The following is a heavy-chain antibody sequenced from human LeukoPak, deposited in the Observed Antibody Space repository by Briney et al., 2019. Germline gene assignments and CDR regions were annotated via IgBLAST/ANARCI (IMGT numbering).Heavy chain of an antibody. J-gene: IGHJ3*02. Sequence: SETLSLTCTVSGGSISSSYYYWGWIRQPPGKGLEWIGSIYYSGSTNYNPSLKSRVTISVDTSKNQFSLKLSSVTAADTAVYYCARFGDYYSAFDIWGQGTMVTVSS. CDR2: IYYSGST. CDR1: GGSISSSYYY. V-gene: IGHV4-39*07. CDR3: ARFGDYYSAFDI. D-gene: IGHD3-22*01.